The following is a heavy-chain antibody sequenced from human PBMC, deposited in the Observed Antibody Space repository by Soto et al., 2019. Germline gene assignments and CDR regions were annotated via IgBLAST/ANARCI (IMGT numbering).Heavy chain of an antibody. CDR1: GFTFNSYA. CDR3: ARDPLWGTAMVLWYFDL. CDR2: ISYDGSNK. V-gene: IGHV3-30-3*01. J-gene: IGHJ2*01. D-gene: IGHD5-18*01. Sequence: QVQLVESGGGVVQPGGSLRLSCAASGFTFNSYAMNWVRQAPGKGLEWVAIISYDGSNKYYADSVKGRFTISRDNSKNTLALQMNSLRAEDTTVYYCARDPLWGTAMVLWYFDLWGRGTLVTVSS.